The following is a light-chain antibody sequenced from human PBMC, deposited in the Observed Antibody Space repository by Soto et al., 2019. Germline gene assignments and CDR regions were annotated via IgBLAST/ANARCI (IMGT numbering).Light chain of an antibody. Sequence: QSALTQPASVSGSPGQSITISGTGTSSDVGSHNLVSWYQQHPDRAPKLMIYEGSKRPSGVSNRFSGSKSGNTASLTISGLQAEDEADYFCCSYAGSSTYIFGSGTKLTVL. V-gene: IGLV2-23*01. CDR3: CSYAGSSTYI. CDR2: EGS. CDR1: SSDVGSHNL. J-gene: IGLJ1*01.